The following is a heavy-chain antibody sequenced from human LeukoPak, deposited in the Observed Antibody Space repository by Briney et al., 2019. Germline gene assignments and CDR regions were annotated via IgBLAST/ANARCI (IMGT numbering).Heavy chain of an antibody. V-gene: IGHV3-23*01. CDR1: EFTFTNYA. Sequence: GGSRRLSCAASEFTFTNYAMSWVRQAPGKGLEWVSAISGNGRSIFYADSVKGRFTISRDNSKNTMYLHMDSLRAEDTAVYFCAKDEGSGWSGRLDPWGQGTLVTVSS. J-gene: IGHJ5*02. CDR2: ISGNGRSI. D-gene: IGHD6-19*01. CDR3: AKDEGSGWSGRLDP.